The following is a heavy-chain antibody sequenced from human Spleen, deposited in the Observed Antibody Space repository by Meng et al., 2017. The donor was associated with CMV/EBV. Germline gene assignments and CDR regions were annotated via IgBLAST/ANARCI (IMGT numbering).Heavy chain of an antibody. J-gene: IGHJ6*02. CDR3: ARDSGAGSGMGNYYYYGMDV. CDR2: IYYSGST. Sequence: GSLRLSCTVSGGSISSSSYYWGWIRQPPGKGLEWIGYIYYSGSTNYNPSLKSRVTISVDTSKNQFSLKLSSVTAADTAVYYCARDSGAGSGMGNYYYYGMDVWGQGTTVTVSS. D-gene: IGHD3-10*01. V-gene: IGHV4-61*01. CDR1: GGSISSSSYY.